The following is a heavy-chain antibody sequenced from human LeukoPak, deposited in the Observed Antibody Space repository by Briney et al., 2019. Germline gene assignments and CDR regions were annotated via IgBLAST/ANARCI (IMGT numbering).Heavy chain of an antibody. CDR2: IYHSGST. CDR3: ARNIGVTSGYEGGSHDY. V-gene: IGHV4-4*02. D-gene: IGHD5-12*01. CDR1: GDSISSSNW. J-gene: IGHJ4*02. Sequence: SGTLSLTCAVSGDSISSSNWWNWVRQPPGKGLEWIGEIYHSGSTHYNPSLKSRITISVDKSKNQFSLKLSSVTAADTAVYYCARNIGVTSGYEGGSHDYWSQGTLVTVSS.